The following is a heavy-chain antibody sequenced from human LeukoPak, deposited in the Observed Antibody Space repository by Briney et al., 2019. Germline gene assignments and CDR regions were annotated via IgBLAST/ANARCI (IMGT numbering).Heavy chain of an antibody. V-gene: IGHV4-38-2*01. CDR2: IYHSGST. CDR3: ARYYYDSSGYYYVWFDP. CDR1: GYSISSGYY. Sequence: PSETLSLTCAVSGYSISSGYYWGWIRQPPGKGLEWIGSIYHSGSTYYNPSLKSRVTISVDTFKNQFSLKLSSVTAADTAVYYCARYYYDSSGYYYVWFDPWGQGTLVTVSS. D-gene: IGHD3-22*01. J-gene: IGHJ5*02.